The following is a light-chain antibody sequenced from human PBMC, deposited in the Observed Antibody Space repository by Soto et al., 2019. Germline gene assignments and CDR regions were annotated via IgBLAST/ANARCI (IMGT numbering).Light chain of an antibody. CDR3: QQYNNWPPMYT. CDR1: QSVSSN. Sequence: EIGMTQSPATLSVSPEERATLSCRASQSVSSNLAWYQQKPGQAPRLLIYDASTRATGIPARFSGSGSATEFTLTISSLQSEDFAVYYCQQYNNWPPMYTFGQGTKLEIK. CDR2: DAS. J-gene: IGKJ2*01. V-gene: IGKV3-15*01.